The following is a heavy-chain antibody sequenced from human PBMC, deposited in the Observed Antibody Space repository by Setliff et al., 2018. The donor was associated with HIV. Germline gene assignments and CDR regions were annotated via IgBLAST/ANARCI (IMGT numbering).Heavy chain of an antibody. CDR1: GGSISSTSYY. J-gene: IGHJ5*02. CDR3: ARRIDNSGSLPAKNWFDT. Sequence: PSETLSLTCTVSGGSISSTSYYWGWIRQPPGTGLEWIGSISSSGNTYYNPSLQSRVSISIDASKNQFSLKLSSVTAADTAVYYCARRIDNSGSLPAKNWFDTWGQGSLVTVSS. V-gene: IGHV4-39*07. D-gene: IGHD3-10*01. CDR2: ISSSGNT.